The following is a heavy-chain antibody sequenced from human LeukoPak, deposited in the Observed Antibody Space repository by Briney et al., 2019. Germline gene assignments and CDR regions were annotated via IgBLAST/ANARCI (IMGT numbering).Heavy chain of an antibody. CDR1: GGSISSGGYY. J-gene: IGHJ4*02. CDR2: IYYSGST. V-gene: IGHV4-31*03. CDR3: ARDDSSNYYFDY. Sequence: SETLSLTCTVSGGSISSGGYYWSWIRQHPAKGLEWIGYIYYSGSTYYNPSLKSRVTISVDTSKNQFSLKLSSVTAADTAVYYCARDDSSNYYFDYWGQGTLVTVSS. D-gene: IGHD3-22*01.